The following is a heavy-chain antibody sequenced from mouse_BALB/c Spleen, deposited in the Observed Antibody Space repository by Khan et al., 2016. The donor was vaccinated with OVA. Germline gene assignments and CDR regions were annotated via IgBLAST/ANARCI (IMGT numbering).Heavy chain of an antibody. CDR3: ATSYFYGYYFDY. Sequence: EVELVESGGGLVQPGGSRKLSCAASGFTFSSYGMHWVGQAPEKGREGFAYISGDSNTIYYAETVKGRFTFSRDNPKNTLFLQMTSLMSEDTARYYCATSYFYGYYFDYWGPGTTLTVSS. D-gene: IGHD1-1*01. V-gene: IGHV5-17*02. CDR1: GFTFSSYG. J-gene: IGHJ2*01. CDR2: ISGDSNTI.